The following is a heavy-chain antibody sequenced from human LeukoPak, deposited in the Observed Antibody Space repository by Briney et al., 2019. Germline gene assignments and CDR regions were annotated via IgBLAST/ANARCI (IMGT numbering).Heavy chain of an antibody. V-gene: IGHV4-59*08. J-gene: IGHJ4*02. CDR1: GGSISSYY. CDR2: IYYSGST. CDR3: ARSSPIAVAGFDY. Sequence: SETLSLTCTVSGGSISSYYWSWIRQPPGKGLEWIGYIYYSGSTNYNPSLKSRATISVDTSKNQFSLKLSSVTAADTAVYYCARSSPIAVAGFDYWGQGTLVTVSS. D-gene: IGHD6-19*01.